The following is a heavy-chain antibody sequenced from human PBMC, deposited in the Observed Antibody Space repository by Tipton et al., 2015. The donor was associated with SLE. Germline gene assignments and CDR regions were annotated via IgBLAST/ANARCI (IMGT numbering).Heavy chain of an antibody. CDR3: ARGAGPITSFGNYYYYCYMDV. CDR2: INPSGGST. D-gene: IGHD3-16*01. V-gene: IGHV1-46*01. CDR1: GYTFTSYY. J-gene: IGHJ6*03. Sequence: QLVQSGAEVKKPGASVKVSCKASGYTFTSYYMHWVRQAPGQGLEWMGIINPSGGSTSYAQKFQGRVTMTRDTSTSTVYMELSSLRSEDTAVYYCARGAGPITSFGNYYYYCYMDVWGKGTTVPASS.